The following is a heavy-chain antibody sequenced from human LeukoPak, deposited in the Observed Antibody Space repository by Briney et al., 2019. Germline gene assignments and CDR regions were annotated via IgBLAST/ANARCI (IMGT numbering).Heavy chain of an antibody. J-gene: IGHJ4*02. V-gene: IGHV4-34*01. CDR1: GGSFSGYY. CDR3: VRGCSAGSCYGEY. Sequence: SETLSLTCAVYGGSFSGYYWSWIRQPPGKGLEWIGEINHSGSTNYNPSPKSRVTISVDKSKNQFSLNVNSVTAADTAVYYCVRGCSAGSCYGEYWGQGTLVTVSS. D-gene: IGHD2-15*01. CDR2: INHSGST.